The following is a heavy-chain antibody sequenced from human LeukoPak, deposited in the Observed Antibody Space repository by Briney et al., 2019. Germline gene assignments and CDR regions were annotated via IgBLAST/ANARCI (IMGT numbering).Heavy chain of an antibody. D-gene: IGHD1-26*01. CDR1: VYTFTNYD. CDR2: MNPKSGYT. V-gene: IGHV1-8*01. CDR3: ARVTGSIDY. Sequence: GASVTVSFKASVYTFTNYDINWVRQATGQGREWMGWMNPKSGYTGFAQKFQGRVTMTRDTSISTAYMELGSLRSEDTAVYYCARVTGSIDYWGQGTLVTVSS. J-gene: IGHJ4*02.